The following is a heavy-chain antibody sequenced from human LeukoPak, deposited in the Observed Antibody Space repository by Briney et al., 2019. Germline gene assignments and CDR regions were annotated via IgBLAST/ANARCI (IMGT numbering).Heavy chain of an antibody. D-gene: IGHD5-18*01. V-gene: IGHV3-30*18. CDR1: GFTFSNHG. CDR3: AKPFRGYSYGN. J-gene: IGHJ4*02. Sequence: GGSLRLSCAPSGFTFSNHGMHWVRQAPGKGLEWVAVISYDGSNKYYADSVKGRFTISRDNSKNTLYLQMNSLRAEDTAVYYCAKPFRGYSYGNWGQGTLVTVSS. CDR2: ISYDGSNK.